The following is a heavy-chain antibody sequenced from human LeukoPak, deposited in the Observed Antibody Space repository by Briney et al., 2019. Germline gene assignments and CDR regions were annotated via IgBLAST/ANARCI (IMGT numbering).Heavy chain of an antibody. D-gene: IGHD6-13*01. J-gene: IGHJ3*02. CDR3: ATQGRIAAAAELFNAFDI. CDR1: GYTLTELS. CDR2: FDPEDGET. Sequence: APVKVSCKVSGYTLTELSMHWVRQAPGKGLEWMGGFDPEDGETIYAQKFQGRVTMTEDTSTDTAYMELSSLRSEDTAVYYCATQGRIAAAAELFNAFDIWGQGTMVTVSS. V-gene: IGHV1-24*01.